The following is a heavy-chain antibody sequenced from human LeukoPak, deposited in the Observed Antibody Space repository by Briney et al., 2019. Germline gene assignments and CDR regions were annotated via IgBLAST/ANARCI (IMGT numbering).Heavy chain of an antibody. CDR3: ARVLIVVPENWFDP. V-gene: IGHV4-34*01. CDR2: INHSGST. Sequence: SETLSLTCAVYGGSFSGYYWSWIRQPPGKGLEWIGEINHSGSTNYNPSLKSRVTISVDTSKNQFSLKLSSVTAADTAVYYCARVLIVVPENWFDPWGQGTLVTVSS. J-gene: IGHJ5*02. D-gene: IGHD2-2*01. CDR1: GGSFSGYY.